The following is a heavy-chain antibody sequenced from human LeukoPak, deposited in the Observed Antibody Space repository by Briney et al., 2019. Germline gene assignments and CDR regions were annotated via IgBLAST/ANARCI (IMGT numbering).Heavy chain of an antibody. CDR1: GFTFSSYA. CDR2: ISYNGSNK. V-gene: IGHV3-30-3*01. J-gene: IGHJ6*02. Sequence: PGGSLRLSCAASGFTFSSYAMHWVRQAPGKGLEWVAVISYNGSNKYYADSVKGRFTISRDNSKNTLYLQMNSLRAEDTAVYYCARDLGQGYYYYGMDVWGQGTTVTVSS. CDR3: ARDLGQGYYYYGMDV.